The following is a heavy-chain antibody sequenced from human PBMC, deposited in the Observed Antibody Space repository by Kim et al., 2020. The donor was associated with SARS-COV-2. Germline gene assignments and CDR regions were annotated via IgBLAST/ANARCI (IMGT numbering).Heavy chain of an antibody. Sequence: SETLSLTCTVSGGSISSYYWSWIRQPPGKGLEWIGYIYYSGSTNYNPSLKSRVTISVDTSKNQFSLKLSSVTAADTAVYYCARVENFGVVIHWGQGTLVTVSS. CDR2: IYYSGST. D-gene: IGHD3-3*01. CDR3: ARVENFGVVIH. J-gene: IGHJ4*02. CDR1: GGSISSYY. V-gene: IGHV4-59*13.